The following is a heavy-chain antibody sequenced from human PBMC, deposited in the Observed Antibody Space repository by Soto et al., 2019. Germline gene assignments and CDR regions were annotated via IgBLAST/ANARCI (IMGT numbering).Heavy chain of an antibody. CDR2: ISAYNGNT. CDR3: AGGRDIVGATVY. V-gene: IGHV1-18*01. D-gene: IGHD1-26*01. J-gene: IGHJ4*02. Sequence: ALVKVSCKASGYTFTSYGISWVRQAPGQGLEWMGWISAYNGNTNYAQKLQGRVTMTTDTSTSTAYMELRSLRSDDTAVYYCAGGRDIVGATVYWGQGTLVTVSS. CDR1: GYTFTSYG.